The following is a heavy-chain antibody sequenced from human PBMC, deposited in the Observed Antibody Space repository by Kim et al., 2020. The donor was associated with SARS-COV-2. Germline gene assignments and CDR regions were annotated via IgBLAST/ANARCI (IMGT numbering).Heavy chain of an antibody. J-gene: IGHJ4*02. CDR1: GGSISSGGYS. CDR3: AGTAMGDIDY. D-gene: IGHD5-18*01. CDR2: IYHSGST. V-gene: IGHV4-30-2*01. Sequence: SETLSLTCAVSGGSISSGGYSWSWIRQPPGKGLEWIGYIYHSGSTYYNPSLKSRVTISVDRSKNQFSLKLSSVTAADTAVYYCAGTAMGDIDYWGQGTLVTVSS.